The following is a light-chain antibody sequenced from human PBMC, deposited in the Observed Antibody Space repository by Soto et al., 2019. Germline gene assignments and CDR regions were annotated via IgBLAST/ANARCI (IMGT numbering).Light chain of an antibody. J-gene: IGLJ2*01. V-gene: IGLV1-51*02. CDR1: SSNIGNNY. Sequence: QSVLTQPPSVSAAPGQKVTISCSGSSSNIGNNYVSWYQQLPGTAPKLLIYENNKRPSGIPDRFSGSKSGTSATLGITGLRTGDEADYYCGTWDSSLSPGGVFGGGTKLTVL. CDR3: GTWDSSLSPGGV. CDR2: ENN.